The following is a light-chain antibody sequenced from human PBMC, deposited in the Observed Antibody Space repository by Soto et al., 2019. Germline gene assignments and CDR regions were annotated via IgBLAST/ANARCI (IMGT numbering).Light chain of an antibody. CDR1: QSVSSY. CDR3: QQRSNWPSLFT. CDR2: DAS. Sequence: EIVLTQSPATLSLSPGERATLSCRASQSVSSYLAWYQQKPGQAPRLLIYDASNRATGIPARFSGSGSGTDFTLTISSLELEDFAVYYCQQRSNWPSLFTFGPGTKVDIK. V-gene: IGKV3-11*01. J-gene: IGKJ3*01.